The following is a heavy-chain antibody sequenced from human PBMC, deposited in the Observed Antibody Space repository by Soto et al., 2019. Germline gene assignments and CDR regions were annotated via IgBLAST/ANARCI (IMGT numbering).Heavy chain of an antibody. CDR3: ARVAPSNYGMDV. CDR1: GFTFSSYG. J-gene: IGHJ6*02. D-gene: IGHD2-2*01. Sequence: QMQLVESGGGVVQPGRSLRLSCGVSGFTFSSYGMHWVRQAPGKGLEWVAVIWYDGSQKYYADSVKGRFIISRDNSKNTLYLQMDSLRAEDTAVYYCARVAPSNYGMDVWGQGTTVTVSS. V-gene: IGHV3-33*01. CDR2: IWYDGSQK.